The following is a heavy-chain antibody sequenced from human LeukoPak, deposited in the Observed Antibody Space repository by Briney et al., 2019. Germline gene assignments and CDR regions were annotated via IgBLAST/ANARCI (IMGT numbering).Heavy chain of an antibody. CDR1: GFTFSSYA. J-gene: IGHJ4*02. D-gene: IGHD3-3*01. CDR3: AKGPRFLEWLSPDPYFDY. CDR2: ISGSGGST. Sequence: PGGSLRLSCAASGFTFSSYAMSWVRQAPGKGLEWVSAISGSGGSTYYADSVKGRFTISRDNSKNTPYLQMNSLRAEDTAVYYCAKGPRFLEWLSPDPYFDYWGQGTLVTVSS. V-gene: IGHV3-23*01.